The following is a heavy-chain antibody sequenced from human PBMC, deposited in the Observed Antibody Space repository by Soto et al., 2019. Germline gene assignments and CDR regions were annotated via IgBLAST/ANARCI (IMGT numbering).Heavy chain of an antibody. CDR2: ISSSGGDT. CDR3: ANDKGAGGGSFFES. D-gene: IGHD2-15*01. CDR1: GFTFSKYS. J-gene: IGHJ4*02. Sequence: GGSLRLSCAASGFTFSKYSMSWIRQAPGKGLEWVAAISSSGGDTYYADSVKGRFTISRDQAKNTLYLQMDSLRAEDTAIYYCANDKGAGGGSFFESWGQGTLVTVSS. V-gene: IGHV3-23*01.